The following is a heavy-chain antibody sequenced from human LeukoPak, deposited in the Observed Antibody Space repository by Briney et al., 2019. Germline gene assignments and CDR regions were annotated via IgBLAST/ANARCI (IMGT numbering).Heavy chain of an antibody. D-gene: IGHD4-17*01. CDR3: AKDLPDYGDYIEGY. J-gene: IGHJ4*02. CDR1: GFTFSRFA. CDR2: ISGSGGTT. Sequence: PGGSLRLSCAASGFTFSRFAMSWVRQAPGKGLEWVSTISGSGGTTNYADSVKGRFTFSRDSSKNTLYLQMNSLRAEDTAVYYCAKDLPDYGDYIEGYWGQGTLVTVSS. V-gene: IGHV3-23*01.